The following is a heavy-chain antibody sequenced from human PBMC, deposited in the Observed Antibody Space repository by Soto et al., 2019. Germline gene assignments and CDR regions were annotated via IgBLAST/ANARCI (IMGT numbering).Heavy chain of an antibody. CDR2: IWTSGST. Sequence: EVQLVESGGGLIQPGGSLRLSCEASGFTFISNAMNWVRQAPGKGLEWVSLIWTSGSTAYTDSVNGRFTISRDNSKSALYLHMSSLRAEDTAVYYCATRPLLRGAPWGQGKMVTVSS. J-gene: IGHJ3*01. D-gene: IGHD3-16*01. CDR3: ATRPLLRGAP. V-gene: IGHV3-53*01. CDR1: GFTFISNA.